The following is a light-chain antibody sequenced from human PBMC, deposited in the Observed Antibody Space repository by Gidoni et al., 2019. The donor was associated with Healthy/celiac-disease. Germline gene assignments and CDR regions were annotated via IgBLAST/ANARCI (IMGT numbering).Light chain of an antibody. CDR2: AAS. J-gene: IGKJ2*01. Sequence: DIQMTQSPSSLSASVGDRVTITCRASQSISSYLNWYQQKPGKAPKLLIYAASSLQSGVLTGFSGCGSGTFFTLTISCLQPEDFATFYCQQSYSTPPSFGQGTKLEIK. CDR3: QQSYSTPPS. V-gene: IGKV1-39*01. CDR1: QSISSY.